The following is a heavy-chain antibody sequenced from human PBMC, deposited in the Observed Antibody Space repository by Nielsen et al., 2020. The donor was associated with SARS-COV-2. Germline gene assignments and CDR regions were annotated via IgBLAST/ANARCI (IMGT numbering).Heavy chain of an antibody. D-gene: IGHD3-16*01. CDR1: GFTFSSYA. V-gene: IGHV3-64*04. CDR2: ISSNGGST. Sequence: GESLKISCSASGFTFSSYAMHWVRQAPGKGLEYVSAISSNGGSTYYADSVKGRFTISRDNAKNSLYLQMNSLRAEDTAVYYCARDLGDGGMDVWGQGTTVTVSS. J-gene: IGHJ6*02. CDR3: ARDLGDGGMDV.